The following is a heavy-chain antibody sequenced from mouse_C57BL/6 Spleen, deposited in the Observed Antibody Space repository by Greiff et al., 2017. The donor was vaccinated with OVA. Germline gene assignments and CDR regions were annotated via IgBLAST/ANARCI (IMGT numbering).Heavy chain of an antibody. Sequence: EVQLQQSGPELVKPGASVKISCKASGYTFTDYYMNWVKQSHGKSLEWIGDINPNNGGTSYNQKFKGKATLTVDKSSSTAYMELRSLTSEDSAVYYCALFTTDYYAMDYWGQGTSVTVSS. V-gene: IGHV1-26*01. CDR2: INPNNGGT. D-gene: IGHD1-1*01. CDR1: GYTFTDYY. J-gene: IGHJ4*01. CDR3: ALFTTDYYAMDY.